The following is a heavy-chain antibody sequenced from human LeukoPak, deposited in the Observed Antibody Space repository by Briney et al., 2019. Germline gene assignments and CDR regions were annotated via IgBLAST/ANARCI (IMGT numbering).Heavy chain of an antibody. CDR1: GGSFSGYY. D-gene: IGHD1-26*01. CDR3: ASRSGSLYYYYYMDV. J-gene: IGHJ6*03. Sequence: SETLSLTCAVYGGSFSGYYWSWIRQPPGKGLEWIGEINHSGSTNYNPSLKSRVTISVDTSKNQFSLKLSSVTAADTAVYYCASRSGSLYYYYYMDVWGKGTTVTVSS. CDR2: INHSGST. V-gene: IGHV4-34*01.